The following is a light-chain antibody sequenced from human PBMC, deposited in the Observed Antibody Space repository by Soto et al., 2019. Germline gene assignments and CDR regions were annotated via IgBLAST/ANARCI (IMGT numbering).Light chain of an antibody. CDR2: DVS. CDR1: SSDVGGYNY. CDR3: SSYTGSGTDV. Sequence: QSVLTQPASVSGSPGQSITISCTGTSSDVGGYNYVSWYQQYPGQAPKLMIFDVSNRPSGVSDRFSGSKSGNTASLTISGLQAEDEADYYCSSYTGSGTDVFGTGTKVTVL. J-gene: IGLJ1*01. V-gene: IGLV2-14*01.